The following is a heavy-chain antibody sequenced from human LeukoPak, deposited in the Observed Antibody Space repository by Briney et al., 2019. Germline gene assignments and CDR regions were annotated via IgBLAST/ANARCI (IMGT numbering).Heavy chain of an antibody. Sequence: RAGGSLRPSCAASGFTFSSYAMHWVRQAPGKGLEWVAVISYDGSNKYYADSVKGRFTISRDNSKNTLYLQMNSLRAEDTAVYYCARDFRSGGPADYWGQGTLVTVSS. D-gene: IGHD3-3*01. CDR1: GFTFSSYA. J-gene: IGHJ4*02. V-gene: IGHV3-30-3*01. CDR2: ISYDGSNK. CDR3: ARDFRSGGPADY.